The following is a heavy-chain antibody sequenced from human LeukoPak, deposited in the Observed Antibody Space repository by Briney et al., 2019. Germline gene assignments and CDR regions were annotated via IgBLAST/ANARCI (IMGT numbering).Heavy chain of an antibody. CDR1: GDSVSSNSAA. CDR2: TYYRSKWYN. V-gene: IGHV6-1*01. CDR3: AREGYSSGWFEGNWFDP. Sequence: SQTLSLTCAISGDSVSSNSAAWNWIRQSPSRGLEWLGRTYYRSKWYNDYAVSVKSRTTINPDTSKNQFSLQLNSVTPEDTAVYYCAREGYSSGWFEGNWFDPWGQGTLVTVSS. J-gene: IGHJ5*02. D-gene: IGHD6-19*01.